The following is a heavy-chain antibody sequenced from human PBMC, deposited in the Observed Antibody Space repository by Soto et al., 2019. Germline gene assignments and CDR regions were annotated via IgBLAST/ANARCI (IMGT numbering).Heavy chain of an antibody. CDR3: SRTTMVRGVIIKSDY. D-gene: IGHD3-10*01. CDR1: GFTFGDYA. CDR2: IRSKAYGGTT. V-gene: IGHV3-49*04. Sequence: GGSLRLSCTVSGFTFGDYAMSWVRQAQGKGLEWVGFIRSKAYGGTTEYAASVNGRFTISRDDSKTIAYLQMNSLKTEDTAMYYCSRTTMVRGVIIKSDYWGQGTLVTVSS. J-gene: IGHJ4*02.